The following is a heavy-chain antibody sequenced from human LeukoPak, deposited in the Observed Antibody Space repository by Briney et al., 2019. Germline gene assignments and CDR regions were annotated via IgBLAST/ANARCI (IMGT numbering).Heavy chain of an antibody. D-gene: IGHD2-2*01. Sequence: PGGSLRLSCVASGFTFNTYGIHWVRQAPGKGLEWVAGISSDGNNKDYSDSVKGRFTISRDNSKNTLYLQMNSLRAEDTAVYYCAKAAYCTSTSCHFSGYAQRPLVSWGQGTLATVSS. CDR2: ISSDGNNK. J-gene: IGHJ4*02. CDR1: GFTFNTYG. CDR3: AKAAYCTSTSCHFSGYAQRPLVS. V-gene: IGHV3-30*18.